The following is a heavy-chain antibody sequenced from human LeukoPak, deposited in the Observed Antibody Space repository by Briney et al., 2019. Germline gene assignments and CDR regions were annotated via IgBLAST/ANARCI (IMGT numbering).Heavy chain of an antibody. CDR3: ARGYNSDWYGDY. Sequence: GGSLRLSCAASGVIISNYCMSWVRRAPGKGLEWVSLIYGGGTIYYADSVKGRFTISRDNSKNTLYLQMNSLRADDTAVYYCARGYNSDWYGDYWGQGTLVTVSS. CDR1: GVIISNYC. CDR2: IYGGGTI. J-gene: IGHJ4*02. D-gene: IGHD6-19*01. V-gene: IGHV3-53*01.